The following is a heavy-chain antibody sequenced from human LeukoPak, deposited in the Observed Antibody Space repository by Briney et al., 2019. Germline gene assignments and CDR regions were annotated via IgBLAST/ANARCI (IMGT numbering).Heavy chain of an antibody. CDR3: ARRGAHWYFDL. D-gene: IGHD4-17*01. J-gene: IGHJ2*01. Sequence: SETLSLTCTVYGDSISSSNYYWGWIRQPPGKGLEWIGSIYYSGSTDYNPSLKSRVSISVDTSKNQFSLKLTSVTAADTAVYYCARRGAHWYFDLWGRGTLVTVSS. CDR1: GDSISSSNYY. CDR2: IYYSGST. V-gene: IGHV4-39*07.